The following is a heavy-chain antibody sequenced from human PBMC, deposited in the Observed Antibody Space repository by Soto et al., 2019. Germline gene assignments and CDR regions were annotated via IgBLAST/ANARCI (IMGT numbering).Heavy chain of an antibody. D-gene: IGHD3-22*01. CDR2: FDPEDGET. CDR3: ATDRYYYDSSGIWVFDY. Sequence: ASVKVSCKVSGYTLTELSMHWVRQAPGKGLEWMGGFDPEDGETIYAQKFQGRVTMTEDTSTDTAYMELSSLRSEDTAVYYCATDRYYYDSSGIWVFDYWGQGTLVTVSS. V-gene: IGHV1-24*01. J-gene: IGHJ4*02. CDR1: GYTLTELS.